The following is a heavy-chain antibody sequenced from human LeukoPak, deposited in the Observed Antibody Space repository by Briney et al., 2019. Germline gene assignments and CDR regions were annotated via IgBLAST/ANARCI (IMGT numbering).Heavy chain of an antibody. Sequence: SETLSLTCTVSGDSFSAYYWSWIRQPPGRGLEWVGYIYSSGNTNYNPSLKSRVTISVGTSKKQHSLKLTSVTAADTAVYYCAIHTNVDISSFMDVWGKGTTVTVSS. CDR2: IYSSGNT. J-gene: IGHJ6*03. V-gene: IGHV4-4*09. CDR3: AIHTNVDISSFMDV. D-gene: IGHD2-8*01. CDR1: GDSFSAYY.